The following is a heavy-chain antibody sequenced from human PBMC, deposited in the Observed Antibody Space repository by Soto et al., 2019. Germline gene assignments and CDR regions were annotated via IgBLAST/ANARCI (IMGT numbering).Heavy chain of an antibody. D-gene: IGHD5-12*01. V-gene: IGHV3-72*01. CDR3: TRLLRTSSGYDFDF. CDR2: SRNKANSYTT. J-gene: IGHJ4*02. CDR1: GFTFNDHY. Sequence: EVQLVDSGGGLVQPGGSVRLSCAASGFTFNDHYMDWVRQAPGKGLEWVGRSRNKANSYTTEYAASVKGRFAISRDDSKNSLYLQMNSLKTEDSAVYYCTRLLRTSSGYDFDFWGQGTLVTVSS.